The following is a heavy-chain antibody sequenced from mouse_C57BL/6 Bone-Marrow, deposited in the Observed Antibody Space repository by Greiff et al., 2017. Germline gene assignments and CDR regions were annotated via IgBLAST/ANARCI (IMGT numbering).Heavy chain of an antibody. D-gene: IGHD1-1*01. CDR3: ARSYYGSSYYFAY. V-gene: IGHV1-4*01. Sequence: VQLQQSGAELARPGASVKMSCKASGYTFTSYTMHWVKQRPGQGLEWIGYINPSSGYTKYNQKFKDKATLTADKSSSTAYMQLSSLTSEDSAVYYCARSYYGSSYYFAYWGQGTLVTVSA. J-gene: IGHJ3*01. CDR2: INPSSGYT. CDR1: GYTFTSYT.